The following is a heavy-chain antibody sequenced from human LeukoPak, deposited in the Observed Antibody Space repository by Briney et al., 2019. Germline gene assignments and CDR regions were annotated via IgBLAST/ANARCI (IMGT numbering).Heavy chain of an antibody. CDR3: ARGPLTVWFGELLDY. Sequence: GGSLRLSCAASGFTFSSYSMTWVRQAPGKGLEWVSSISSSSSYIYYADSVKGRFTISRDNAKNSLYLQMNSLRAEDTAVYYCARGPLTVWFGELLDYWGQGTLVTVSS. CDR1: GFTFSSYS. V-gene: IGHV3-21*01. CDR2: ISSSSSYI. J-gene: IGHJ4*02. D-gene: IGHD3-10*01.